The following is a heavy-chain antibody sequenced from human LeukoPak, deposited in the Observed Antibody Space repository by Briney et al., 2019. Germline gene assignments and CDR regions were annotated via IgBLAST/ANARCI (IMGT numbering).Heavy chain of an antibody. V-gene: IGHV4-59*08. D-gene: IGHD2-2*01. CDR2: IYYSGST. Sequence: SETLSLTCTVSGGSISSYYWSWIRQPPGKGLEWIGYIYYSGSTNYNPSLKSRVTISVDTSKNQFSLKLSSVTAADTAVYYCARHATLSTRRWTADYDLDHAFDIWGQGTMVTVSS. J-gene: IGHJ3*02. CDR1: GGSISSYY. CDR3: ARHATLSTRRWTADYDLDHAFDI.